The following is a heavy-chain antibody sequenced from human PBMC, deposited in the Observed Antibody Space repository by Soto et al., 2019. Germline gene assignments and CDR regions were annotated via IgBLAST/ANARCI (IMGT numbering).Heavy chain of an antibody. CDR2: IIPIFGTA. Sequence: QVQLVQSGAEVKKPGSSVKVSCKASGGTFSSYAISWVRQAPGQGLEWMGGIIPIFGTANYAQKFQGRVTITADESTSTAYTELSSLRSEDTAVYYCAGRLYYYDSSGYPPGYYGMDVWGQGTTVTVSS. CDR1: GGTFSSYA. V-gene: IGHV1-69*01. J-gene: IGHJ6*02. CDR3: AGRLYYYDSSGYPPGYYGMDV. D-gene: IGHD3-22*01.